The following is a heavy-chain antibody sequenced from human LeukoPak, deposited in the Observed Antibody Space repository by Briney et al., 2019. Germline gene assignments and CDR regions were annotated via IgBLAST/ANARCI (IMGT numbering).Heavy chain of an antibody. D-gene: IGHD6-13*01. Sequence: GGSLRLSCAASGFTFSRDWMSWVRQAPGRGLEWVANIKEDGSEKDYVDSVKGRFTISRDGAKNSLHLQMNSLRAEDTAVYYCARAGYSNSCFDYWGQGTLVTVSS. V-gene: IGHV3-7*04. CDR2: IKEDGSEK. J-gene: IGHJ4*02. CDR3: ARAGYSNSCFDY. CDR1: GFTFSRDW.